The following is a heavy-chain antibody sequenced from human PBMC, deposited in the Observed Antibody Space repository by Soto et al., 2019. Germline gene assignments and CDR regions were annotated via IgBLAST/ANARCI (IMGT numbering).Heavy chain of an antibody. J-gene: IGHJ4*02. CDR1: GFTFSSYA. Sequence: GGSLRLSCAASGFTFSSYAMSWVRQAPGKGLEWVSAISGSGGSTYYADSVKGRFTISRDNSKNTLYLQMNSLSAEDTAVYYCAKDGVGYCSSTSCHPYYFDYWGQGTLVTVSS. D-gene: IGHD2-2*01. CDR3: AKDGVGYCSSTSCHPYYFDY. CDR2: ISGSGGST. V-gene: IGHV3-23*01.